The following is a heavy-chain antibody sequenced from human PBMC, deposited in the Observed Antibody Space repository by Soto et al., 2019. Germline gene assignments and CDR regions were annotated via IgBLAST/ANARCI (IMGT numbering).Heavy chain of an antibody. CDR1: GGTFSSYS. V-gene: IGHV1-69*13. CDR2: IIPIFGTA. D-gene: IGHD6-6*01. Sequence: SVKVSRKPSGGTFSSYSISWLRPAPGQGLEWMGGIIPIFGTATYAQKFQGRVTITADEYTSTAYMELSSLRSEDTAVYYCARSKGLVRGYYFDYWGQGTLVTVSS. CDR3: ARSKGLVRGYYFDY. J-gene: IGHJ4*02.